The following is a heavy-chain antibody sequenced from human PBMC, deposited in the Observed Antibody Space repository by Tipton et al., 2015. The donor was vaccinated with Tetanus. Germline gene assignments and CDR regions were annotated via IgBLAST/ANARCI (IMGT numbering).Heavy chain of an antibody. CDR1: GGSISSGGFS. J-gene: IGHJ3*02. V-gene: IGHV4-30-2*01. D-gene: IGHD3-22*01. CDR2: IYDSGSS. CDR3: ARGLLKYVVFLAFDI. Sequence: TLSLTCAVSGGSISSGGFSWHWIRQPPGKALEWIGHIYDSGSSYSNPSLKSRVTISVDRSKNQFSLSLRSVTAADTAMYYCARGLLKYVVFLAFDIGGQVTMVTVSS.